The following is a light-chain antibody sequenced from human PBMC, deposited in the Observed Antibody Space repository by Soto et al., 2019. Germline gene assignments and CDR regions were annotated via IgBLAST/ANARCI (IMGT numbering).Light chain of an antibody. J-gene: IGLJ1*01. CDR1: SSNIADNS. Sequence: QSVLTQPPSVSAAPGQEVTISCSGSSSNIADNSVSWYQHLPGTAPKLLIYDDNKRPSGIPDRFSGSKSGTSATLGITGFQTGDEADYYCGSWDSSLSAYVFGTGTKVTVL. V-gene: IGLV1-51*01. CDR3: GSWDSSLSAYV. CDR2: DDN.